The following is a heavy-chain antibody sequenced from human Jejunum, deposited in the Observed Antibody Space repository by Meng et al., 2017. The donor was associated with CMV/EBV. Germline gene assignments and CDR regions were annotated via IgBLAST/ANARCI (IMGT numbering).Heavy chain of an antibody. V-gene: IGHV4-4*02. J-gene: IGHJ5*02. CDR2: LYYSWRH. CDR3: ARVRGGCSATSCTLDP. CDR1: GDSFIGHGW. D-gene: IGHD2-2*01. Sequence: GDSFIGHGWWTCVRQTRGRGLVWIRELYYSWRHNYTPSLKSRVTISLDKSKNQFFLNLNSVTAADTGVYYCARVRGGCSATSCTLDPWGQGTLVTVSS.